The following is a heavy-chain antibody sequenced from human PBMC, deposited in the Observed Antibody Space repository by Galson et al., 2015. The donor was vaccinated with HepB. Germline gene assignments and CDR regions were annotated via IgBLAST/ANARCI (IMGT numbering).Heavy chain of an antibody. V-gene: IGHV4-61*02. CDR2: ICTSGST. J-gene: IGHJ4*02. CDR3: ARGFAWVGSLRFHY. CDR1: GGSISSGSFC. D-gene: IGHD2-21*01. Sequence: LSLTCTVSGGSISSGSFCWSWIRQPAGKGLEWIGRICTSGSTNYNPSLKSRVTMSVDTSKNQFSLKLSSVTAADTAVYYCARGFAWVGSLRFHYWGQGTLVTASS.